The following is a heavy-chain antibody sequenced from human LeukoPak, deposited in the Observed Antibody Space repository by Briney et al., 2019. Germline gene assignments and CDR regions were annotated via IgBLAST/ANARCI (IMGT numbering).Heavy chain of an antibody. CDR2: IYYSGST. J-gene: IGHJ4*02. Sequence: SETLSLTCTVSGGSISSYYWSWIRQPPGKGLEWIGYIYYSGSTNYNPSLKSRVTISVDTSKNQFSLKLSSVTAADTAGYYCARGLYSGSHPTDYWGQGTLVTVSS. V-gene: IGHV4-59*01. CDR1: GGSISSYY. CDR3: ARGLYSGSHPTDY. D-gene: IGHD1-26*01.